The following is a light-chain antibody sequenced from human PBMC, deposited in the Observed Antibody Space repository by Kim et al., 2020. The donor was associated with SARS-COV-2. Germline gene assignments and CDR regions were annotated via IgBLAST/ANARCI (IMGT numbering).Light chain of an antibody. V-gene: IGLV2-14*04. CDR2: DVT. Sequence: GRSTTISCTGTSMDDDVYNHVSWYQQYPGKAPKLMIYDVTKRPSGVFNRFTGSKSGNTASLTISGLQAEDEADYYCISYTSSGSWVFGGGTQLTVL. J-gene: IGLJ3*02. CDR3: ISYTSSGSWV. CDR1: SMDDDVYNH.